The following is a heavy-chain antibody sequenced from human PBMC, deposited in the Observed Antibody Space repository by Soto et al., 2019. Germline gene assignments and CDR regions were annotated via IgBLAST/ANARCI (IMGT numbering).Heavy chain of an antibody. J-gene: IGHJ6*02. CDR3: AKDRDGAAAGPTKFYGMDV. V-gene: IGHV3-23*01. CDR2: ISGSGDST. CDR1: GFTFSSYA. D-gene: IGHD6-13*01. Sequence: PGGLLRLSCAASGFTFSSYAMSWVRQAPGKGLEWVSVISGSGDSTYYADSVRGRFTISRDNSKNTLYLQMNSLRAEDTAVYYCAKDRDGAAAGPTKFYGMDVWGQGTTVTVSS.